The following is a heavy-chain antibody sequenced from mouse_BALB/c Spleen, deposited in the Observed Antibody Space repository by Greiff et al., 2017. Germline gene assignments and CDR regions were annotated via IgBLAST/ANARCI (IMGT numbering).Heavy chain of an antibody. CDR1: GYSITSDYA. CDR3: ARDPYHYGSSYYFDY. V-gene: IGHV3-2*02. CDR2: ISYSGST. D-gene: IGHD1-1*01. J-gene: IGHJ2*01. Sequence: VQLQQSGPGLVKPSQSLSLTCTVTGYSITSDYAWNWIRQFPGNKLEWMGYISYSGSTSYNPSLKSRISITRDTSKNQFFLQLNSVTTEDTATYYCARDPYHYGSSYYFDYWGQGTTLTVSS.